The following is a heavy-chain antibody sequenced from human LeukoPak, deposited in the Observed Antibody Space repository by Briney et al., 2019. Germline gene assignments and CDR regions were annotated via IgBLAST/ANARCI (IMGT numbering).Heavy chain of an antibody. Sequence: PGGSLRLSCAASGFSFRSYGMHWVRQAPGKGLEWVAVISYEGSNEYYADSVKGRFTISRDNSKNTLYLQMTSLRAEDTAVYYCAKARHCGGDCYSLMDYWGQGILVTVSS. CDR1: GFSFRSYG. CDR3: AKARHCGGDCYSLMDY. D-gene: IGHD2-21*02. V-gene: IGHV3-30*18. J-gene: IGHJ4*02. CDR2: ISYEGSNE.